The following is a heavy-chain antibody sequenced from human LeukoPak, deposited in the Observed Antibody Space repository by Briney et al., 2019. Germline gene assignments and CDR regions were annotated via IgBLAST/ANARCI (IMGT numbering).Heavy chain of an antibody. CDR1: GYAFTGYY. J-gene: IGHJ6*03. V-gene: IGHV1-2*06. CDR2: INPNSGGT. CDR3: ARDKNWNGKLGYYYYMDV. D-gene: IGHD1-1*01. Sequence: ASVKVSCKSSGYAFTGYYMHWVRQAPGQGLEWMGRINPNSGGTNYAQKFLGRVTMTGDTSIRTAYMQLSRLRSADTAVYYCARDKNWNGKLGYYYYMDVWGKGTTVTVSS.